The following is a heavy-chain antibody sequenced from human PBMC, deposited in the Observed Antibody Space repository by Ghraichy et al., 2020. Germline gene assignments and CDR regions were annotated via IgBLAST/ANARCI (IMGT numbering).Heavy chain of an antibody. CDR3: ATDGRHYEDSTDYYYYGLDV. Sequence: ASVKVSCKASGYMFLNYGISWVRQAPGQGLEWLGWISGDSGDTKYAQKWQERVTMTTDTSTTTTYMELRSLRSDDTAVYYCATDGRHYEDSTDYYYYGLDVWGQGTTVSVSS. V-gene: IGHV1-18*01. CDR2: ISGDSGDT. J-gene: IGHJ6*02. D-gene: IGHD3-16*01. CDR1: GYMFLNYG.